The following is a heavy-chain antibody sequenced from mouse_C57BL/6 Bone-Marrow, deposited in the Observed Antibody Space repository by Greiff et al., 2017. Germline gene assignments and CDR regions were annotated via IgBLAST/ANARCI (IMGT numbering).Heavy chain of an antibody. D-gene: IGHD1-1*01. Sequence: QVQLQQSGPELVKPGASVKISCKASGYAFSSSWMNWVKQRPGKGLEWIGRIYPGDGDTNYNGKFKGKATLTADKSSSTAYMQLSSLTSEDSAVYFCARSAVAPLDYWGQGTTLTVSS. CDR3: ARSAVAPLDY. V-gene: IGHV1-82*01. CDR2: IYPGDGDT. CDR1: GYAFSSSW. J-gene: IGHJ2*01.